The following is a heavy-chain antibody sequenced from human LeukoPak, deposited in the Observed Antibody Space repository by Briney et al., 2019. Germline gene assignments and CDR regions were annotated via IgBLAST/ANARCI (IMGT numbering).Heavy chain of an antibody. CDR3: AREGPGYCSGGSCYSFQWFDP. D-gene: IGHD2-15*01. V-gene: IGHV1-2*02. J-gene: IGHJ5*02. CDR2: INPNSGGT. CDR1: GYTFTGYY. Sequence: GASVKVSCKASGYTFTGYYMHWVRQAPGQGLEWMGWINPNSGGTNYAQKFQGRVTMTRDTSISTAYMELSRLRSGDTAVYYCAREGPGYCSGGSCYSFQWFDPWGQGTLVTVSS.